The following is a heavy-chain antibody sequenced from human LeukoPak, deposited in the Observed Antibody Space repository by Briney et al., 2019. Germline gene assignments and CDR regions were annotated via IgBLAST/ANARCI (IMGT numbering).Heavy chain of an antibody. D-gene: IGHD3-10*01. CDR1: GGSISYYF. CDR3: ASWDRSRDGELDY. J-gene: IGHJ4*02. CDR2: VHGSGNT. V-gene: IGHV4-4*07. Sequence: SETLSLTCTVSGGSISYYFWSWIRQPAGKGLEWIGRVHGSGNTNYNPSLKGRVTMSVDTSKNQFSLKLSSVTAADTAVYYCASWDRSRDGELDYWGLGTLVTVSS.